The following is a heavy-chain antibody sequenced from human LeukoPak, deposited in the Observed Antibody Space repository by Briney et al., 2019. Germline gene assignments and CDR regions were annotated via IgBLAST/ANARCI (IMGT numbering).Heavy chain of an antibody. CDR2: INHSGST. Sequence: SQTQSLTCAVYGGSFSVYYWSWIRQPPGKGLEWIGKINHSGSTNYNPSLKSRVTISVDTSKNQLSLKLSSVTAADTAVYYCARGPPRLRFLEWSSERYCFDPWGQGTLVTVSS. J-gene: IGHJ5*02. CDR1: GGSFSVYY. V-gene: IGHV4-34*01. D-gene: IGHD3-3*01. CDR3: ARGPPRLRFLEWSSERYCFDP.